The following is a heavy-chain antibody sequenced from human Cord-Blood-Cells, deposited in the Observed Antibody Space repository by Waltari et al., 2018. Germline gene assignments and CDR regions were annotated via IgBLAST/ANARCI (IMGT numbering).Heavy chain of an antibody. CDR1: GFSVSSNY. CDR3: ARDPHFDY. V-gene: IGHV3-53*01. Sequence: VQLVESGGGLIQPGGSRRLSCAASGFSVSSNYMSLVRQAPGKGLEWVSVIYSGGSTYYADSVKGRFTISRDNSKNTLYLQMNSLRAEDTAVYYCARDPHFDYWGQGTLVTVSS. CDR2: IYSGGST. J-gene: IGHJ4*02.